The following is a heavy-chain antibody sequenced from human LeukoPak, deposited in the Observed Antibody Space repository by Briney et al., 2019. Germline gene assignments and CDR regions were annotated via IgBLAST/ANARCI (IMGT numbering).Heavy chain of an antibody. CDR2: MNPNSGNT. V-gene: IGHV1-8*01. CDR1: GYTFTSYD. J-gene: IGHJ3*02. Sequence: ASVKVSCKASGYTFTSYDINWVRQATGQGLEWMGWMNPNSGNTGYAQKFQGRVTMTRNTSISTAYMELSSLRSDDTAVYYCARFLQLTSYDLSSAPHDALDIWGQGTMVTVSS. D-gene: IGHD3-3*01. CDR3: ARFLQLTSYDLSSAPHDALDI.